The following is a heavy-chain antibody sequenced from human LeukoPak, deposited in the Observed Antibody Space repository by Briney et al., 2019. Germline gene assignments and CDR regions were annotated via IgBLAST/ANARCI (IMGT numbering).Heavy chain of an antibody. Sequence: SETLSLTCTVSGGSISSYYWNWLRQPPGKGLEWIGNIYIRGSTNYNPSLESRVTISLDTSKDQFSLKLTSVTAADTAFYYCAKDWELGSWGQGTLVTVSS. CDR1: GGSISSYY. V-gene: IGHV4-59*01. CDR2: IYIRGST. D-gene: IGHD1-26*01. J-gene: IGHJ5*02. CDR3: AKDWELGS.